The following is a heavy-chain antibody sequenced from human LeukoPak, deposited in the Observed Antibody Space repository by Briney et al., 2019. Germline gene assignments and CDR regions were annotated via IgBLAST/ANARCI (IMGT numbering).Heavy chain of an antibody. CDR2: IYSGTI. V-gene: IGHV3-53*01. Sequence: GGSLRLSCTVSGFTVSSNSMSWVRQAPGKGLEWVSFIYSGTIHYSDSVKGRFTISRDNSKNTLYLQMNSLRAEDTAIYYCAKVGVPATGGFHHWGQGTLVTVSS. J-gene: IGHJ1*01. CDR3: AKVGVPATGGFHH. D-gene: IGHD6-13*01. CDR1: GFTVSSNS.